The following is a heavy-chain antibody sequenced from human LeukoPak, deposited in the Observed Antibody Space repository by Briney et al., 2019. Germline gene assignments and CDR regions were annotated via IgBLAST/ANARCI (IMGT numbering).Heavy chain of an antibody. Sequence: GASVKVSCKASGYTFTSYDINWVRQATGQGLEWMGWMNPNSGNTGYAQKFQGRVTITRNTSISTAYMELSSLRSEDSAVYYCARGYCSSTSCYRAFDIWGQGTMVTVSS. D-gene: IGHD2-2*01. V-gene: IGHV1-8*03. CDR3: ARGYCSSTSCYRAFDI. CDR1: GYTFTSYD. CDR2: MNPNSGNT. J-gene: IGHJ3*02.